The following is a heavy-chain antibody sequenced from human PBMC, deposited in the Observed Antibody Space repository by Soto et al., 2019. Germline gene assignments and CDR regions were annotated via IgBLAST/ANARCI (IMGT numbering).Heavy chain of an antibody. CDR3: ARVRGLYDYGDPTFDY. CDR2: IYYDGSNR. CDR1: GFTFSSFG. D-gene: IGHD3-10*01. Sequence: PGGSLRLSCAASGFTFSSFGLHWVRQAPGKGLEWVAVIYYDGSNRYYADSVKGRFTISRDNSKNTLYLQMNSLRAEDTAVYYCARVRGLYDYGDPTFDYWGQGTLVTVSS. V-gene: IGHV3-33*01. J-gene: IGHJ4*02.